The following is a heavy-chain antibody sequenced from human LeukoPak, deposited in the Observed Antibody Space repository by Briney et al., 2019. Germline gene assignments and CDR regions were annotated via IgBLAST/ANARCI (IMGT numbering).Heavy chain of an antibody. CDR2: IYYSGST. D-gene: IGHD6-19*01. V-gene: IGHV4-39*07. Sequence: PSETLSLTCTVSGGSISSSSYYWGWIRQPPGKGLEWIGSIYYSGSTYYNPSLKSRVTISVDTSKNQFSLKLTSVTAADTAVYYCCGSGWFAGPFGYWGQGALVTVSS. CDR1: GGSISSSSYY. CDR3: CGSGWFAGPFGY. J-gene: IGHJ4*02.